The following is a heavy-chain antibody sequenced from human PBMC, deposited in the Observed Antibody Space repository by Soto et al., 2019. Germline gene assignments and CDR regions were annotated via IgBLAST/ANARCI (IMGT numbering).Heavy chain of an antibody. CDR2: VHYGGSA. Sequence: QVQLQESGPRLVKPSQTLSLTCTVSDGSITTGGYYWNWIRQHPEKGLEWIGYVHYGGSAYYNPSLKRRVSISVFTSKTQFSLNLSSVTAADTAVYYCARDSAGFYLDSWGQGTLVTVSS. D-gene: IGHD3-10*01. CDR1: DGSITTGGYY. J-gene: IGHJ4*02. V-gene: IGHV4-31*03. CDR3: ARDSAGFYLDS.